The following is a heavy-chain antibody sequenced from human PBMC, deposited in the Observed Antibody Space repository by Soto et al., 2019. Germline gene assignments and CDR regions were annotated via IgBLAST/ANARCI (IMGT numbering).Heavy chain of an antibody. V-gene: IGHV4-39*01. J-gene: IGHJ6*02. CDR2: IYYSGST. Sequence: SETLSLTCTVSGGSISSSSYYWGWIRLPPGKGLEWIGSIYYSGSTYYNPSLKSRVTISVDTSKNQFSLKLSSVTAADTAVYYCARLIGYCISTSCSDYYGMDVWGQGTTVTVSS. CDR3: ARLIGYCISTSCSDYYGMDV. D-gene: IGHD2-2*01. CDR1: GGSISSSSYY.